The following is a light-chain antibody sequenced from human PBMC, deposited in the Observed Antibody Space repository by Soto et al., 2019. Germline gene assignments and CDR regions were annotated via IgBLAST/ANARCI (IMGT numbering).Light chain of an antibody. CDR2: GAS. CDR3: QQYNNWTLIT. Sequence: EIVMTQSPATLSVSPGERATLSCRASQSVSSNVAWYQQKPGQAPRLLIYGASTRATGIPARFSGSGSGTEFTLTISSLQSEDFAVYYCQQYNNWTLITFGQGTRLEIK. V-gene: IGKV3-15*01. CDR1: QSVSSN. J-gene: IGKJ5*01.